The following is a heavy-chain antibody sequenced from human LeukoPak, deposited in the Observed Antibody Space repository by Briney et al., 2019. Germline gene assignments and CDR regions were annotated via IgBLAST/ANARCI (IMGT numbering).Heavy chain of an antibody. Sequence: SETLSLTCTVSGGSISSYYWSWIRQPPGKGLEWIGYIYYSGSTNYNPSLKSRVTISVHTSKNQFSLKLSSVTAADTAVYYCARAPGGLGYCSGGSCPYFDYWGQGTLVTVSS. D-gene: IGHD2-15*01. V-gene: IGHV4-59*01. J-gene: IGHJ4*02. CDR1: GGSISSYY. CDR3: ARAPGGLGYCSGGSCPYFDY. CDR2: IYYSGST.